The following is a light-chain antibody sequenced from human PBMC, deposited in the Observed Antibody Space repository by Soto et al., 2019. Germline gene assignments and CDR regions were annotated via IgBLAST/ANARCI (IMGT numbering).Light chain of an antibody. J-gene: IGLJ1*01. CDR3: YSYPRISPLGL. CDR1: GSDVGSYKY. CDR2: EVS. V-gene: IGLV2-14*01. Sequence: QSALTQPASVSGSPGQSITISCTGTGSDVGSYKYVSWYQQHPGKAPKLIIFEVSNRPSGVSDRFSGSKSGKTASLTISGLQHEDEAHYYCYSYPRISPLGLFGPGTKLTV.